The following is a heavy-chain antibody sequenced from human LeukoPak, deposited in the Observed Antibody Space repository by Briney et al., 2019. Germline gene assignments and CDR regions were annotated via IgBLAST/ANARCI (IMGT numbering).Heavy chain of an antibody. CDR1: GYTFTDYH. V-gene: IGHV1-2*02. J-gene: IGHJ4*02. CDR2: INPNSGDT. D-gene: IGHD4-17*01. CDR3: AKGRDDYGDYGCDY. Sequence: ASVKVSCKASGYTFTDYHIHWVRQAPGQGLEWMGWINPNSGDTKYAQKFQGRVTMTRDTSISTAYMEVRSDDTAVYYCAKGRDDYGDYGCDYWGQGTLVTVSS.